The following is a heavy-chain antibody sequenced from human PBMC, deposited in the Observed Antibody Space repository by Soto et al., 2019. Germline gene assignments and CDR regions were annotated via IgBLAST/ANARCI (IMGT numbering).Heavy chain of an antibody. Sequence: QMQLVQSGAEVKKTGSSVKVSCKASGYTFTYRYLHWVRQAPGQALEWMGWITPFNGNTNYAQKFQDRVTITRDRSMSTAYMELSSLRSEDTAMYYCAVYAYGDYVLHWGQGTLVTVSS. CDR1: GYTFTYRY. CDR2: ITPFNGNT. D-gene: IGHD4-17*01. CDR3: AVYAYGDYVLH. V-gene: IGHV1-45*02. J-gene: IGHJ4*02.